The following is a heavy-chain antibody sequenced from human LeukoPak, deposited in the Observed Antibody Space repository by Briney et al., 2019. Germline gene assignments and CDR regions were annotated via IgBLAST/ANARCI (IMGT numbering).Heavy chain of an antibody. CDR1: GFTSGNAW. J-gene: IGHJ4*02. D-gene: IGHD1-26*01. V-gene: IGHV3-15*01. Sequence: GGSLRLSCAASGFTSGNAWMSWVRQAPGKGLEWVGRIKTKTEGETTDYAAPVKGRFTVSRDDPKNTLYLQMNSLRDEDTAVYYCARNPAGIGDYWGQGTLVTVSS. CDR2: IKTKTEGETT. CDR3: ARNPAGIGDY.